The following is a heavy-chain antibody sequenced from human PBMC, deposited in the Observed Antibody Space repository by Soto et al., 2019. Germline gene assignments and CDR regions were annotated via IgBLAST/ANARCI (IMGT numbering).Heavy chain of an antibody. CDR3: ASQDYYGSGRLDY. D-gene: IGHD3-10*01. J-gene: IGHJ4*02. V-gene: IGHV4-59*01. CDR2: IYYSGST. Sequence: SETLSLTCTVSGVSISRYYWSWIRQPPGKGLEWIGYIYYSGSTNYNPSLKSRVTISVDTSKNQFSLKLSSVTAADTAVYYCASQDYYGSGRLDYWGQGTLVTVSS. CDR1: GVSISRYY.